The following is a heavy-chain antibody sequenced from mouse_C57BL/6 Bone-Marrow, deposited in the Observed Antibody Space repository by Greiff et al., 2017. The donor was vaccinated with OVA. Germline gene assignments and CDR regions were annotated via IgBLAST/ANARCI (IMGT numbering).Heavy chain of an antibody. Sequence: VQLQQSGPELVKPGASVKISCKASGYTFTDYYINWVKQRPGQGLERIGWIYPGSGNTKYNEKFKGKATLTVDTSSSTAYMQLSSLTSEDSAVYFCARGQLSPKLYFDYWGQGTTLTVSS. CDR2: IYPGSGNT. J-gene: IGHJ2*01. V-gene: IGHV1-84*01. CDR3: ARGQLSPKLYFDY. D-gene: IGHD3-2*02. CDR1: GYTFTDYY.